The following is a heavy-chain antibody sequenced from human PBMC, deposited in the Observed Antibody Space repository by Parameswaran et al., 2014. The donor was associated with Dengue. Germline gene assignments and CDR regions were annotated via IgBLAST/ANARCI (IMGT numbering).Heavy chain of an antibody. V-gene: IGHV1-18*01. D-gene: IGHD3-16*01. CDR2: ISAYSGDT. J-gene: IGHJ4*02. Sequence: SWVRQAPGQGLEWMGWISAYSGDTKFARKFQGRVTMTTDTSTSTAFMELRSLRFDDTAVYYCAREGASVYKALITGVEYWGQGTVVTVSS. CDR3: AREGASVYKALITGVEY.